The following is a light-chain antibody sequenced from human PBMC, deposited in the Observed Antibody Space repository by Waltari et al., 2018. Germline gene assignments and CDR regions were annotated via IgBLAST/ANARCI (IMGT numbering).Light chain of an antibody. J-gene: IGKJ1*01. CDR3: QQYNSHSPWT. V-gene: IGKV1-5*03. CDR1: QRVGSW. Sequence: DIRVTQSPSTLSASVGDRVSITCRASQRVGSWLAWYQQKPVKAPKLLIYRASSLESGVPSRFSGSGSGTEFTLTISSLEPDDFATYYCQQYNSHSPWTFGQGTKVEIK. CDR2: RAS.